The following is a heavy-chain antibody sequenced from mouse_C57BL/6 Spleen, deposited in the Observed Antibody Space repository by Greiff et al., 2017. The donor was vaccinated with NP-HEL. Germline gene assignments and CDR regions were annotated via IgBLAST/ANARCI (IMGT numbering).Heavy chain of an antibody. CDR1: GYTFTSYW. CDR2: IDPSDSET. J-gene: IGHJ4*01. V-gene: IGHV1-52*01. Sequence: VQLQQSGAELVRPGSSVKLSCKASGYTFTSYWMHWVKQRPIQGLEWIGNIDPSDSETHYNQKFKDKATLTVDKSSSKAYMQLSSLTSEDSAVYYCARGRGAMDYWGQGTSVTVSS. CDR3: ARGRGAMDY.